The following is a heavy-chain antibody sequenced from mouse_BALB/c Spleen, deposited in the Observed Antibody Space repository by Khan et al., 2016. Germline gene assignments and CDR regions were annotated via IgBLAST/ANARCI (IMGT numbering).Heavy chain of an antibody. CDR2: IDPANGNS. CDR1: GFNIKDTY. Sequence: VQLKESGAELVKPGASVKLSCTVSGFNIKDTYMYWVKQRPEQGLEWIGRIDPANGNSKYDPKFQGKATITADTSSNTAYLQLSSLTSEDTAVYYCARDYYGSRWYFDVWGAGTTVTVSS. D-gene: IGHD1-1*01. CDR3: ARDYYGSRWYFDV. V-gene: IGHV14-3*02. J-gene: IGHJ1*01.